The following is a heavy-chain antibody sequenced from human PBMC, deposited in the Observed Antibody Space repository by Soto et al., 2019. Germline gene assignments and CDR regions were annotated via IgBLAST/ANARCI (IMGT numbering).Heavy chain of an antibody. CDR3: ARELGVGDSSGYYGFYYYYGMDV. J-gene: IGHJ6*02. CDR1: GYTFTSYY. Sequence: QVQLVQSGAEVKKPGASVKVSCKASGYTFTSYYMHWVRQAPGQGLEWLGIIKPSGGSTSYAQKFQGRVTMTRDTSTSTVYMELSSLRSEDTAVYYCARELGVGDSSGYYGFYYYYGMDVWGQGTTVTVSS. CDR2: IKPSGGST. V-gene: IGHV1-46*01. D-gene: IGHD3-22*01.